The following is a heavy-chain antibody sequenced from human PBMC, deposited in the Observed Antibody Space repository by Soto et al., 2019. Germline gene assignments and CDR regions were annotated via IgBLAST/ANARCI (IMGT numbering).Heavy chain of an antibody. D-gene: IGHD3-22*01. V-gene: IGHV3-21*01. CDR2: ISTTSSYI. Sequence: VLPLRLSCSVVGGSFGGLSISWVRQGPEKGLEWVSSISTTSSYIYYADSVKGRFTISGDNAKNTLYLQMNSLRAEDTAVYYCSKDLLDTTYYYDSSGYYWGQGTLVTVSS. CDR1: GGSFGGLS. CDR3: SKDLLDTTYYYDSSGYY. J-gene: IGHJ4*02.